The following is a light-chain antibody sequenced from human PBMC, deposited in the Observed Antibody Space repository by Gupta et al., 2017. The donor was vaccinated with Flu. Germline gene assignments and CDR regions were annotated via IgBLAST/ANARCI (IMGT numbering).Light chain of an antibody. Sequence: QSVLTQPPSASGTPGQRVTISCSGSSSNIGSNYVYWYQQLPGPAPKLLISRNNQRPSGVPDRFSGSKSGTAASLAISGLRSDEEADYYCAAWDDSLSGWVFGGGTKLTVL. CDR1: SSNIGSNY. V-gene: IGLV1-47*01. CDR3: AAWDDSLSGWV. CDR2: RNN. J-gene: IGLJ3*02.